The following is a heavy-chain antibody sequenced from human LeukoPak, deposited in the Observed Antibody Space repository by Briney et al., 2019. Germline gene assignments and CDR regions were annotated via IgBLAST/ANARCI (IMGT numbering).Heavy chain of an antibody. Sequence: TSETLSLTCAVHGGSFSGYYWGRIRQPPGKWLEWIGSIHYSGSTYYNPSLKSRVTISVDTSKNQFSLKLSSVTAADTAVYYCARAGFALAPHRGTPFDYWGQGTLLTVSS. CDR2: IHYSGST. CDR3: ARAGFALAPHRGTPFDY. CDR1: GGSFSGYY. V-gene: IGHV4-34*01. D-gene: IGHD6-6*01. J-gene: IGHJ4*02.